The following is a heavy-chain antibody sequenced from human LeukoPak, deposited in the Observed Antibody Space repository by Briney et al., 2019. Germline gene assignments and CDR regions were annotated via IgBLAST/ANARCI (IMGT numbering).Heavy chain of an antibody. CDR1: GGSISSSSYY. V-gene: IGHV4-39*01. CDR3: ARHGTAMVYYDSSGYPEGYFDY. Sequence: SETLSLTCTVSGGSISSSSYYWGWIRQPPGKGLEWIGSIYYNGSTYYNPSLKSRVTISVDTSKNQFSLKLSSVTAADTAVYYCARHGTAMVYYDSSGYPEGYFDYWGQGTLVTVSS. J-gene: IGHJ4*02. CDR2: IYYNGST. D-gene: IGHD3-22*01.